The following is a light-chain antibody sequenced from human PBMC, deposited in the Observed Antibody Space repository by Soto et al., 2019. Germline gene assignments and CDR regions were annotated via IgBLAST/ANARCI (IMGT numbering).Light chain of an antibody. V-gene: IGKV3-11*01. CDR3: QHRSSWHLT. Sequence: EVVLAQSPATLSLSPGDRATLSCRANESVSTYLAWYQQKPGQSPMLLIYDTSKRATGIPARFSGSGSGTDFTLTSVILKPEDFVFYDCQHRSSWHLTVGGGMKVDIK. CDR1: ESVSTY. J-gene: IGKJ4*01. CDR2: DTS.